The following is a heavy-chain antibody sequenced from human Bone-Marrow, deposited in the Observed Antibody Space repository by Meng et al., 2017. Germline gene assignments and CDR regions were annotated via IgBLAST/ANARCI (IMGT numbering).Heavy chain of an antibody. V-gene: IGHV1-18*01. Sequence: ASAMVSCKASGYTFTSYGIIWLRQAPGQGLEWMGWISAYNDNTNYAQELQGRVTLTTDTSTSTAYMELRSLRSDDTAVYYCARTTMVRGVHYFDYWGQGTLVTVSS. CDR2: ISAYNDNT. J-gene: IGHJ4*02. CDR1: GYTFTSYG. CDR3: ARTTMVRGVHYFDY. D-gene: IGHD3-10*01.